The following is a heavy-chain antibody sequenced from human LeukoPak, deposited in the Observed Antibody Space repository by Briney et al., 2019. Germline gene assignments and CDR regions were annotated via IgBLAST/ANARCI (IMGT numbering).Heavy chain of an antibody. J-gene: IGHJ4*02. CDR1: GFTFSRYA. D-gene: IGHD3-3*01. CDR3: AKDPYYDFWSGYYQYFDY. Sequence: PGGSLRLSCAASGFTFSRYAMSWVRQAPGKGLEWVSAISGSGGSTYYADSVKGRFTISRDNSKNTLYLQMNSLRAEDTAVYYCAKDPYYDFWSGYYQYFDYWGQGTLVTVSS. CDR2: ISGSGGST. V-gene: IGHV3-23*01.